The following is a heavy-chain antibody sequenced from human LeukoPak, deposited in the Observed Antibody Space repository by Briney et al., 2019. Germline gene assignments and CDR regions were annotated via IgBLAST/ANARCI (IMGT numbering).Heavy chain of an antibody. Sequence: PAETLSLTCAVYGGSFSGDYWSGIRQPPGKGLEWIGEINHSGRTTSTPSLKCRVTISVDTSRNQFSLKLSSVTGAHTAVYYCARAFAEYDTSGSPGGYFDYWGQGTLVTVSS. D-gene: IGHD3-22*01. CDR2: INHSGRT. J-gene: IGHJ4*02. CDR1: GGSFSGDY. V-gene: IGHV4-34*01. CDR3: ARAFAEYDTSGSPGGYFDY.